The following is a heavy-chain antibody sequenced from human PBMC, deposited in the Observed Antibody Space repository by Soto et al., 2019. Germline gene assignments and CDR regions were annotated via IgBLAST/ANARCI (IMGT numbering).Heavy chain of an antibody. V-gene: IGHV3-48*02. CDR2: ISSSSSTI. Sequence: PGGSLRLSCAASGFTFSSYSMNWVRQAPGKGLEWVSYISSSSSTIYYADSVKGRFTISRDNAKNSLYLQMNSLRDEDTAVYYCARVRYDSSGYYGRDAFDIWGQGTMVTVSS. CDR1: GFTFSSYS. J-gene: IGHJ3*02. D-gene: IGHD3-22*01. CDR3: ARVRYDSSGYYGRDAFDI.